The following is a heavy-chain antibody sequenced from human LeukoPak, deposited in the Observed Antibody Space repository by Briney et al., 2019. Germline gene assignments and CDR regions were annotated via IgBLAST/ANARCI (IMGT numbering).Heavy chain of an antibody. V-gene: IGHV3-48*03. CDR1: GFTFNNYQ. J-gene: IGHJ4*02. D-gene: IGHD2-15*01. CDR3: ARACSGGSCYVFDY. Sequence: GGSLRLSCAASGFTFNNYQMNWVRQAPGKGLECISYISSSGRTIYYADSLKGRFTVSRDNAKNSLYLRMNNLRAEDTAVYYCARACSGGSCYVFDYWGQGTLVTVSS. CDR2: ISSSGRTI.